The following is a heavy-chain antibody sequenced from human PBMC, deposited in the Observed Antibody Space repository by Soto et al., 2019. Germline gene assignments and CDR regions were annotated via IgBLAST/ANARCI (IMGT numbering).Heavy chain of an antibody. D-gene: IGHD3-22*01. J-gene: IGHJ4*02. CDR2: ISGSGGST. CDR1: GFTFSSYA. Sequence: EVQLLESGGGLVQPGGSLRLSCTASGFTFSSYALSWVRQAPGKGLEWVSTISGSGGSTYYADSVKGRFTISRDNSKNTRSLQMNSLRAEDTAVYYCARRGGSSGYYLAPFDYWGQGTLVTVSS. CDR3: ARRGGSSGYYLAPFDY. V-gene: IGHV3-23*01.